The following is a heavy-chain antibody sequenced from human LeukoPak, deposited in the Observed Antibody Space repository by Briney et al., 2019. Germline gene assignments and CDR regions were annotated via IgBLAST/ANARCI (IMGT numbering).Heavy chain of an antibody. CDR2: ISYDGSNK. CDR1: GFTFSSYA. J-gene: IGHJ5*02. D-gene: IGHD3-16*02. CDR3: ERCGLCFGELAFGWFDP. Sequence: GRSLRLSCAASGFTFSSYAMHWVRQAPGKGLEWVAVISYDGSNKYYADSVKGRFTISRDNSKNTLYLQMNSLRAEDTAVCYCERCGLCFGELAFGWFDPWGQGTLVTVSS. V-gene: IGHV3-30-3*01.